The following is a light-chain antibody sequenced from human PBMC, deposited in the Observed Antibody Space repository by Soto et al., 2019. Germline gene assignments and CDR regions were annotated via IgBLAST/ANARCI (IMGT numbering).Light chain of an antibody. V-gene: IGKV3-15*01. CDR3: QQYQYWPPRT. CDR2: GAS. J-gene: IGKJ1*01. CDR1: QNVSTN. Sequence: EVVVTQSPATLSVSPGQRATLSCRTSQNVSTNLAWYQQRPGQAPRLLISGASTRATGVSDRFSGSGSGTEFCLTISSLQSEDFAIYYCQQYQYWPPRTFGPGTKVDIK.